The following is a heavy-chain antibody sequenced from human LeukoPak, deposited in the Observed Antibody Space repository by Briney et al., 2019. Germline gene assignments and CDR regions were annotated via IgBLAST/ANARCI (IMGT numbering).Heavy chain of an antibody. CDR3: AKGHTYGLGESYLDF. CDR2: MYYTGST. V-gene: IGHV4-39*01. D-gene: IGHD5-18*01. J-gene: IGHJ4*02. Sequence: SETLSLTCTVSGGSISNSSYYWGWIRQPPGKGLEWIGSMYYTGSTYYNPSLKSRATISVDTSKNQFSLKLSSVTAADTAFYHCAKGHTYGLGESYLDFWGQGTLVSVSS. CDR1: GGSISNSSYY.